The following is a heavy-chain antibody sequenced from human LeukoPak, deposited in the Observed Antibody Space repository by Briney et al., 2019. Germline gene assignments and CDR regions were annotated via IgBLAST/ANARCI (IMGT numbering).Heavy chain of an antibody. Sequence: NPSETLSLTCTVSGGSISSYYWSWIRQPPGKGLEWIGSIYYSGSTYYNPSLKSRVTISVDTSKNQFSLKLSSVTAADTAVYYCARLGLPSAFDIWGQGTMVTVSS. J-gene: IGHJ3*02. D-gene: IGHD3/OR15-3a*01. CDR1: GGSISSYY. V-gene: IGHV4-39*01. CDR2: IYYSGST. CDR3: ARLGLPSAFDI.